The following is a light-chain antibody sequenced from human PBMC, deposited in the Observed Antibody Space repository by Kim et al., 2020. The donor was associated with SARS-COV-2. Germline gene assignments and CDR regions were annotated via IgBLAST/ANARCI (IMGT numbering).Light chain of an antibody. CDR1: QSISSY. CDR2: AAS. V-gene: IGKV1-39*01. Sequence: DIQMTQSPSSLSASVGDRVTITCRTSQSISSYLNWYQRKPGKAPKFLIYAASNLQSGVPSRFSGSGSGTDFTLTITSLQPEDFATYYCQQSHSTPRTFGQGNKVDIK. CDR3: QQSHSTPRT. J-gene: IGKJ1*01.